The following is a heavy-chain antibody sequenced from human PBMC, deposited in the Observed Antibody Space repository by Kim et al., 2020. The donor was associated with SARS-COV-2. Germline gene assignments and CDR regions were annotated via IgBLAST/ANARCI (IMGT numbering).Heavy chain of an antibody. J-gene: IGHJ6*02. CDR1: GFTFSSYS. CDR3: ARDKQQLVNGMDV. V-gene: IGHV3-21*01. Sequence: GGSLRLSCAASGFTFSSYSMNWVRQAPGKGLEWVSSISSSSSYIYYADSVKGRFTISRDNAKNSLYLQMNSLRAEDTAVYYCARDKQQLVNGMDVWGQGTTVTVSS. CDR2: ISSSSSYI. D-gene: IGHD6-13*01.